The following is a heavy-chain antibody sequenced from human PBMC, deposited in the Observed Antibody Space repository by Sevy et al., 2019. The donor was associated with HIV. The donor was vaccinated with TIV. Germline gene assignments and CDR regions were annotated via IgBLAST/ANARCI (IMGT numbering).Heavy chain of an antibody. D-gene: IGHD2-15*01. V-gene: IGHV3-23*01. Sequence: GGSLRLSCSASEFTFSSYAMSWVRQAPGKGLEWVSSISGSGSFTYYADFVEGRFIISRDNSKNTLSVQMNSLRAEDTAVYYCAKGFCSGATCPRDYYYGMDVWGQGTTVTVSS. CDR2: ISGSGSFT. CDR1: EFTFSSYA. CDR3: AKGFCSGATCPRDYYYGMDV. J-gene: IGHJ6*02.